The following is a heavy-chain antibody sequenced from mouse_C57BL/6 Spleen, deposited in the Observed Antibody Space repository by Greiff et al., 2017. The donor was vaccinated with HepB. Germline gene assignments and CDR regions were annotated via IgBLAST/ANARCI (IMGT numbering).Heavy chain of an antibody. CDR1: GFTFSDYY. J-gene: IGHJ1*03. CDR2: INYDGSST. CDR3: ARVITTVVAHWYFDV. D-gene: IGHD1-1*01. V-gene: IGHV5-16*01. Sequence: EVQVVESEGGLVQPGSSMKLSCTASGFTFSDYYMAWVRQVPEKGLEWVANINYDGSSTYYLDSLKSRFIISRDNAKNILYLQMSSLKSEDTATYYCARVITTVVAHWYFDVWGTGTTVTVAS.